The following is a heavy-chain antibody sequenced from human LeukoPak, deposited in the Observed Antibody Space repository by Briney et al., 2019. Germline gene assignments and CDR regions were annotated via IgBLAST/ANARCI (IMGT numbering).Heavy chain of an antibody. Sequence: SETLSLTCTVSGGSIHSSNYYWGWIRQPPGKGLEWIGYIYYSGSTNYNPSLKSRVTISVDTSKNQFSLKLSSVTAADTAVYYCAIGGSPVNYYYYGMDVWGQGTTVTVSS. CDR2: IYYSGST. J-gene: IGHJ6*02. V-gene: IGHV4-61*05. CDR3: AIGGSPVNYYYYGMDV. CDR1: GGSIHSSNYY. D-gene: IGHD3-16*01.